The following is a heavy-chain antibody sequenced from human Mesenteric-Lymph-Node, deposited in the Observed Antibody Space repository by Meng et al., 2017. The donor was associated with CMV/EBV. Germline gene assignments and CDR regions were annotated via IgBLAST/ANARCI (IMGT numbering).Heavy chain of an antibody. Sequence: SETLSLTCSVSGDSISSYYWSWIRQPPGKGLEWIGYIYYSGSTQYNPSLKSRVTISVDTSKNQFSLRLSSVTAADTAVYYCARNAGGSSFPFDFWGQGTLVTVSS. J-gene: IGHJ4*02. V-gene: IGHV4-59*01. CDR3: ARNAGGSSFPFDF. CDR2: IYYSGST. CDR1: GDSISSYY. D-gene: IGHD6-6*01.